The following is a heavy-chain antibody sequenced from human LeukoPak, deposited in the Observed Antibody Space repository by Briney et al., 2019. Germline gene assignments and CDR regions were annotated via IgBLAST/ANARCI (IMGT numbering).Heavy chain of an antibody. D-gene: IGHD2-15*01. V-gene: IGHV4-39*01. CDR2: ISQNGYA. J-gene: IGHJ6*02. Sequence: SETLSLTCTVSGGSISSSSYYWGWIRQPPGKGLEWIAYISQNGYANYSPSLKSRVTISRDTSENQISLILSSVTAADTAVYYCTRHDVVEVLGHGMAVWGQGTTVTVSS. CDR3: TRHDVVEVLGHGMAV. CDR1: GGSISSSSYY.